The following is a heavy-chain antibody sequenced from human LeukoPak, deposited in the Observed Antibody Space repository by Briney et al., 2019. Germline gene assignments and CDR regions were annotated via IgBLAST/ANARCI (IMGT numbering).Heavy chain of an antibody. CDR3: AKDGGILTGDYYYYYGMDV. V-gene: IGHV3-43*02. Sequence: GGSLRLSCAASGFTFDDYAMHWVRQAPGKGLEWVSLISGDGGSTYYADSVKGRFTISRDNSKNSLYLQMNSLRTEDTALYYCAKDGGILTGDYYYYYGMDVRGQGTTVTVSS. CDR1: GFTFDDYA. CDR2: ISGDGGST. J-gene: IGHJ6*02. D-gene: IGHD3-9*01.